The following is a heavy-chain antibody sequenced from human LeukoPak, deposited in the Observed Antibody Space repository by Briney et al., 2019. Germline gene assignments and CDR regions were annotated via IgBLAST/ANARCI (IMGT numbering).Heavy chain of an antibody. D-gene: IGHD6-13*01. J-gene: IGHJ4*02. V-gene: IGHV3-23*01. CDR1: GFTFSSYA. Sequence: GGSLRLSCAASGFTFSSYAMSWVRQAPGKGLEWVSAISGSGGSTYYADSVKGRFTISRDNSKNTLFVQMNSLRAEDTAVYYCARYSSAGHIDYWGQGTLVTVSS. CDR3: ARYSSAGHIDY. CDR2: ISGSGGST.